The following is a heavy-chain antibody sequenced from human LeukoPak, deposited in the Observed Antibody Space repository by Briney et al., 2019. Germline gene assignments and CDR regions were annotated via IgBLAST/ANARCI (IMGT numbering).Heavy chain of an antibody. D-gene: IGHD2-2*01. J-gene: IGHJ3*02. CDR3: ARMALGYCSSTSCLRDAFDI. CDR1: GGTFSSYA. V-gene: IGHV1-69*05. CDR2: MIPIFGTA. Sequence: SVKVSCKASGGTFSSYAISWVRQAPGQGLEWMGGMIPIFGTANYAQKFQGRVTITTDESTSTAYMELSSLRSEDTAVYYCARMALGYCSSTSCLRDAFDIWGQGTMVTVSS.